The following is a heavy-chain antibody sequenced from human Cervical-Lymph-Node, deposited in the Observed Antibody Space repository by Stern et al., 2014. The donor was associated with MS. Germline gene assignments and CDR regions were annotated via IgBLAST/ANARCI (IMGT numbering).Heavy chain of an antibody. Sequence: EVQLVESGGGLVQPGGSLRLSCAASGFTFSSFSMVWVRQAPGKGLEWVSYISNSGRTTSYADPVKGRFTVSRDNDKYSLYLHMTSLRDEDTAVYYCARVDSGGPRGAFDIWGQGTMVTVSS. CDR3: ARVDSGGPRGAFDI. V-gene: IGHV3-48*02. J-gene: IGHJ3*02. CDR1: GFTFSSFS. CDR2: ISNSGRTT. D-gene: IGHD2-15*01.